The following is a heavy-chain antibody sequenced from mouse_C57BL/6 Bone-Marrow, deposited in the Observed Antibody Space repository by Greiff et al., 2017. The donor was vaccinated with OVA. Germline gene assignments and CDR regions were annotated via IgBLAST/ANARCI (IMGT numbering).Heavy chain of an antibody. D-gene: IGHD2-4*01. V-gene: IGHV5-9-1*02. CDR2: ISSGGDSI. CDR1: GFTFSSYA. Sequence: EVQLMESGEGLVKPGGSLKLSCAASGFTFSSYAMSWVRQTPEKRLEWVAYISSGGDSIYYADTVKGRFTISRDNARDTLYLQMSSLKSEDTAMYYCTRGPYDYAFDYLGQGTTLTVSS. CDR3: TRGPYDYAFDY. J-gene: IGHJ2*01.